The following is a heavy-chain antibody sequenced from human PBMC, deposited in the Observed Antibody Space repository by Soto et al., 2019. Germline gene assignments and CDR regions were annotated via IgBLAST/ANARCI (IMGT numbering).Heavy chain of an antibody. D-gene: IGHD6-19*01. V-gene: IGHV3-30*18. CDR3: AKEVQVAGDLDY. CDR1: GFTFSYYG. Sequence: PGGSLRLSCVASGFTFSYYGIHWVRQAPGKGLDWVGVISSDGRTTYYADSVKGRFTISRDNPKNTLYLQMDSLRLDDTAVYYCAKEVQVAGDLDYWGHGTLVTVSS. CDR2: ISSDGRTT. J-gene: IGHJ4*01.